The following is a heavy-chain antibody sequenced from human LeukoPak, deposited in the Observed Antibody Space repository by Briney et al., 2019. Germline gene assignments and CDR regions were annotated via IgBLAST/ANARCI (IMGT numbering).Heavy chain of an antibody. Sequence: GGSLRLSCRTSGFTFGSFTMSWVRQTPGKGLEWVAVIWYDGSNKYYADSVKGRFTISRDNSKNTLYLQMNSLRAEDTAVYYCARDPRAFRAGVYYFDYWGQGTLVTVSS. CDR1: GFTFGSFT. CDR3: ARDPRAFRAGVYYFDY. J-gene: IGHJ4*02. V-gene: IGHV3-33*08. D-gene: IGHD6-13*01. CDR2: IWYDGSNK.